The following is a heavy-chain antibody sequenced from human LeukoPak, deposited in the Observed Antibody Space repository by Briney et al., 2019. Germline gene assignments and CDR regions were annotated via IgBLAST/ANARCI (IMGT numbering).Heavy chain of an antibody. V-gene: IGHV7-4-1*02. CDR3: ARGIAKHFDY. CDR2: INTNTGNP. CDR1: GYTFTTCA. J-gene: IGHJ4*02. Sequence: ASVKVSCKASGYTFTTCAINWVRQAPGQGLEWMGWINTNTGNPTYAQGFTGRFVFSLDTSVSTAYLQISSLKAEDTAVYYCARGIAKHFDYWGQGTLVTVSS.